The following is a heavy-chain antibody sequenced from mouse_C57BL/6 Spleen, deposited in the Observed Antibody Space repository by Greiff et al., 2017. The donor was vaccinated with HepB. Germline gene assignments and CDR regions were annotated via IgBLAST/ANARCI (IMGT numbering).Heavy chain of an antibody. CDR1: GFTFSSYA. Sequence: EVKLMESGGGLVKPGGSLKLSCAASGFTFSSYAMSWVRQTPEKRLEWVATISDGGSYTYYPDNVKGRFTISRDNAKNNLYLQMSHLKSEDTAMYYCALYGSSYSYAMDYWGQGTSVTVSS. CDR3: ALYGSSYSYAMDY. V-gene: IGHV5-4*03. CDR2: ISDGGSYT. D-gene: IGHD1-1*01. J-gene: IGHJ4*01.